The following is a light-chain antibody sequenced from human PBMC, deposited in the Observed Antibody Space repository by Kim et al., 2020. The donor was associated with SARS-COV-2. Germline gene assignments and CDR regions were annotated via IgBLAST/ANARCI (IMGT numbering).Light chain of an antibody. CDR3: QEYKSDSWT. CDR1: QNINIW. J-gene: IGKJ1*01. V-gene: IGKV1-5*01. CDR2: DAS. Sequence: DIQMTQSPSTLSASVGDRVTITCRASQNINIWLAWYQHKPGKAPNLLIYDASNLETGVPSRFSGSGSGTQFTLTISSLQPADFATYYCQEYKSDSWTFGQGTKVDIK.